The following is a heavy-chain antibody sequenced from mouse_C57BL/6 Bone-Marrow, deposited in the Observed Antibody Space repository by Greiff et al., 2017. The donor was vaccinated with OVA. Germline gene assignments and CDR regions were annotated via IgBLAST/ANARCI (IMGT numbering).Heavy chain of an antibody. D-gene: IGHD3-2*02. CDR1: GYAFSSYW. J-gene: IGHJ3*01. V-gene: IGHV1-80*01. Sequence: QVQLQQSGAELVKPGASVKISCKASGYAFSSYWLNWVKQRPGKGLEWIGQIYPGDGDTNYNGKFKGKATLTADKSSSTAYMQLSSLTSEDSAVDCCARSWTAQATAWFAYWGQGTLVTVSA. CDR2: IYPGDGDT. CDR3: ARSWTAQATAWFAY.